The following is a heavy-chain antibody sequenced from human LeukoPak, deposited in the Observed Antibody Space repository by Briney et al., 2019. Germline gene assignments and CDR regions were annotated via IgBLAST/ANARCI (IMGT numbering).Heavy chain of an antibody. D-gene: IGHD3-16*01. CDR2: IYYSGST. CDR1: GGSISSYY. CDR3: AREGGEGSFDY. Sequence: SETLSLTCTVSGGSISSYYWSWIRQPPGKGLEWIGYIYYSGSTNYNPSLKSRVTISVDTSKNQFSLKLSSVTAADAAVYYCAREGGEGSFDYWGQGTLVTVSS. V-gene: IGHV4-59*01. J-gene: IGHJ4*02.